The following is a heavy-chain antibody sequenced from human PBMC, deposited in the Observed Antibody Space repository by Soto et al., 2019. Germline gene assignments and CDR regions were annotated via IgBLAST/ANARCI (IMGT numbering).Heavy chain of an antibody. CDR3: ASEMVYAYYYYGMDV. CDR2: IYSGGST. J-gene: IGHJ6*02. CDR1: GFTVSSNY. Sequence: PGGSLRLSCAASGFTVSSNYMSWVRQAPGKGLEWVSVIYSGGSTYYADSVKGRFTISRDNSKNTLYLQMNSLRAEDTAVYYCASEMVYAYYYYGMDVWGQGTTVTVSS. V-gene: IGHV3-53*01. D-gene: IGHD2-8*01.